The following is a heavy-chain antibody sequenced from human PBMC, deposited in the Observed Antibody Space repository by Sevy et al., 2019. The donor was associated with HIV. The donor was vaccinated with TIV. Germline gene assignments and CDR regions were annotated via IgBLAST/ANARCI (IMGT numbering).Heavy chain of an antibody. V-gene: IGHV3-30-3*01. CDR3: AGGPDSRGWYGVYYDYYGMDV. CDR1: GFTFSSYA. D-gene: IGHD6-19*01. J-gene: IGHJ6*02. Sequence: GGSLRLSCAASGFTFSSYAMHWVRQAPGKGLEWVAVISYDGSNKYYADSVKGRFTISRDNSKNTLYLQMNSLRAEDKAVYYCAGGPDSRGWYGVYYDYYGMDVWGQGTTVTVSS. CDR2: ISYDGSNK.